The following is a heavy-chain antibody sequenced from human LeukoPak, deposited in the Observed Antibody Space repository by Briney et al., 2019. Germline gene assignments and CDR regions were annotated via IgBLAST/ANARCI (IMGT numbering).Heavy chain of an antibody. D-gene: IGHD6-19*01. CDR1: GFTFDDYA. Sequence: SLRLSCAASGFTFDDYAMHWIRQVPGKGLEWVSGISWNSGSIGYADSVKGRFTISRDNAKNSLYLQMNSLRADDTALYYCAKEGPYNSGCPDYWGQGTLVTVSS. V-gene: IGHV3-9*01. CDR2: ISWNSGSI. CDR3: AKEGPYNSGCPDY. J-gene: IGHJ4*02.